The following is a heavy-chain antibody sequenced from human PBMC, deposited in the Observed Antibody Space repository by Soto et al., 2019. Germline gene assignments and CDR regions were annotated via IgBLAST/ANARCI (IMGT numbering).Heavy chain of an antibody. CDR3: ARRLDPLQYSDY. J-gene: IGHJ4*02. CDR1: GFTFDDYG. D-gene: IGHD5-18*01. V-gene: IGHV3-48*02. CDR2: ISFSGNTI. Sequence: PVGSLRLSCAASGFTFDDYGMNWVRQAPGKRLEWVLFISFSGNTIYYADSVRGRFTISRDNAKSTLFLQMNSLRDDDTATYYCARRLDPLQYSDYWGRGTLVTVSS.